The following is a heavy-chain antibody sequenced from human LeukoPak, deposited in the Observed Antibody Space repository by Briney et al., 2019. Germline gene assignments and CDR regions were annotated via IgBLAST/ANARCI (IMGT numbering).Heavy chain of an antibody. CDR1: GFTFSNYA. CDR2: ISYDGSNK. CDR3: AGMATGFDY. J-gene: IGHJ4*02. D-gene: IGHD5-24*01. Sequence: GGSLRLSCAASGFTFSNYAMSWVRQAPGKGLEWVAVISYDGSNKYYADSVKGRFTISRDNSKNTLYLQMNSLRAEDTAVYYCAGMATGFDYWGQGTLVTVSS. V-gene: IGHV3-30-3*01.